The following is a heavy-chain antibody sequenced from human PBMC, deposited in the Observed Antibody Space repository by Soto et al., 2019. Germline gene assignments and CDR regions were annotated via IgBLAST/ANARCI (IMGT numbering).Heavy chain of an antibody. D-gene: IGHD3-16*01. J-gene: IGHJ3*02. CDR1: GNTFINHW. V-gene: IGHV5-51*01. CDR3: ARQGDMAATPADAFDI. Sequence: GESLKISCKVSGNTFINHWIAWVRQMPGKGLEWMGITYPGDSDARYSPSFGGQVTISVDKSITTAYLQWSSLEASDSAMYYCARQGDMAATPADAFDIWGQGTMVTVSS. CDR2: TYPGDSDA.